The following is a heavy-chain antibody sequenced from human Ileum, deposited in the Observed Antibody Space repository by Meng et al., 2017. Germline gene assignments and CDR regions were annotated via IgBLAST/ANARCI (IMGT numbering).Heavy chain of an antibody. CDR3: ARGSYASGWGY. CDR1: GDSVSSNSAA. Sequence: QGQRQQSWSGPAKPSQPLSLTCAISGDSVSSNSAAWNSIRQSPSRGLEWLGRTYYRSKWYNDYAVSVKSRININPDTSKNEFSLHLNYVTPEDTGVYYCARGSYASGWGYWGQGTLVTVSS. D-gene: IGHD6-19*01. CDR2: TYYRSKWYN. J-gene: IGHJ4*02. V-gene: IGHV6-1*01.